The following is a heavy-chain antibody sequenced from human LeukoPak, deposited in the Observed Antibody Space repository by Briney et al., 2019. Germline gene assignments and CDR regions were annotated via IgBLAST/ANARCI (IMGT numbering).Heavy chain of an antibody. CDR2: IYWDAVK. J-gene: IGHJ4*02. Sequence: SAPTLVKTTQTLPLTCTYPGFSLIPRGVRLSYIQQPPGKALKEVAGIYWDAVKRYSPSLKSRLTITKDTSKNQVVLTMTNMDPVFIFKQKTAYDIDYSSGWYNYFDCWGQGTLVTVSS. D-gene: IGHD6-19*01. CDR1: GFSLIPRGVR. CDR3: AYDIDYSSGWYNYFDC. V-gene: IGHV2-5*02.